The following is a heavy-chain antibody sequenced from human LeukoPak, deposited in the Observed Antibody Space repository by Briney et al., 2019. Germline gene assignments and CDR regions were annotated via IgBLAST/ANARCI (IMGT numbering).Heavy chain of an antibody. CDR1: GYSFTSYG. D-gene: IGHD5-18*01. CDR3: ARAHIYVGYYYMDV. J-gene: IGHJ6*03. CDR2: ISYYNGNT. Sequence: GASVKVSCQGSGYSFTSYGITWVGQAAGQGPEWMGWISYYNGNTNYEEKFQGRVTMTTDTSRSTVYMELRNLRSDDTAVYYCARAHIYVGYYYMDVWGKGTTVTVSS. V-gene: IGHV1-18*01.